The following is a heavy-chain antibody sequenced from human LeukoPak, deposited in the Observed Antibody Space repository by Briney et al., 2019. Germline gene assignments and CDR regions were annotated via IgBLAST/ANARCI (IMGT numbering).Heavy chain of an antibody. CDR1: GFTFDDYA. Sequence: GGSLRLPCAASGFTFDDYAMHWVRQAPGKGLEWVSGISWNSGSIGYADSVKGRFTISRDNAKNSLYLQMNSLRAEDTALYYCAKDITDSSGWYFNYWGQGTLVTVSS. V-gene: IGHV3-9*01. D-gene: IGHD6-19*01. J-gene: IGHJ4*02. CDR3: AKDITDSSGWYFNY. CDR2: ISWNSGSI.